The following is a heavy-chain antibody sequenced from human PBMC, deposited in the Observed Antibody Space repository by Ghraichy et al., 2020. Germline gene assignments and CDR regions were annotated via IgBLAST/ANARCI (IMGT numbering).Heavy chain of an antibody. CDR3: ARAPPLRYFDWGRRAHWFDP. CDR2: INPNSGGT. V-gene: IGHV1-2*04. CDR1: GYTFTGYY. Sequence: ASVKVSCKASGYTFTGYYLHWVRQAPGQGLEWMGWINPNSGGTNYAQRFQGWVTMTRDTSINTAYMELSRLRSDDTAVYYCARAPPLRYFDWGRRAHWFDPWGQGTLVTVSS. J-gene: IGHJ5*02. D-gene: IGHD3-9*01.